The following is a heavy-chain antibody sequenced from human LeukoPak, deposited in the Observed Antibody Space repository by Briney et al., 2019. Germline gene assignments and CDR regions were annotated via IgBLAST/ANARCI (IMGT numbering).Heavy chain of an antibody. CDR2: IYYSGST. D-gene: IGHD3-3*01. J-gene: IGHJ4*02. CDR3: ARGAPIFGVVITRYYFDY. V-gene: IGHV4-31*03. CDR1: GGSISSGGYY. Sequence: PSQTLSFTCTVSGGSISSGGYYWSWIRQHPGKGLEWIGYIYYSGSTYYNPSLKSRVTISVDTSKNQFSLKLSSVTAADTAVYYCARGAPIFGVVITRYYFDYWGQGTLVTVSS.